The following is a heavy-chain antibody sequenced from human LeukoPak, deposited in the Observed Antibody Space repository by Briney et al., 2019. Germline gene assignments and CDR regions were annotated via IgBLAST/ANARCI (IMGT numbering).Heavy chain of an antibody. V-gene: IGHV3-23*01. J-gene: IGHJ4*02. Sequence: GGSLRLSCAASGFTFSSYAMSWVRQAPGKGLEWVSAISGSGGSTYYADSVKGRFTISRDNSKNTLYLQMNSLRAEDTAVSRRVVARNFDYWGQGTLVPVSS. D-gene: IGHD5-12*01. CDR1: GFTFSSYA. CDR2: ISGSGGST. CDR3: VVARNFDY.